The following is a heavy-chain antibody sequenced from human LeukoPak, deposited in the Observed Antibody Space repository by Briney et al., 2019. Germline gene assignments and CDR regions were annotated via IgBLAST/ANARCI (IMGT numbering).Heavy chain of an antibody. CDR3: AKSGIAAAGQRGYFDY. V-gene: IGHV3-30*18. D-gene: IGHD6-13*01. CDR2: ISNDGSNK. J-gene: IGHJ4*02. CDR1: GFTFSTYG. Sequence: GGSLRLSCAASGFTFSTYGIHWVRQAPGKRLEWVAVISNDGSNKYYADSVKGRFTISRDNSKNTVYLQMNSLRGEDTAVYYCAKSGIAAAGQRGYFDYWGQGTLVTVSS.